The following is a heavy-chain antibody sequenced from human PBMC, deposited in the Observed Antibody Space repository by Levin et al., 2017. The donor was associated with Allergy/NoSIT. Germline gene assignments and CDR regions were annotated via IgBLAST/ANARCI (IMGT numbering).Heavy chain of an antibody. V-gene: IGHV3-23*01. Sequence: GGSLRLSCAASGFSFRTYAMSWVRQAPGKGLEWVSVINNSGGITYYADSVKGRFTISRDNSKNTLYLQVNSLRAEDTAIYYCATTYTSDWYAYWGQGTLVTVSS. CDR1: GFSFRTYA. CDR3: ATTYTSDWYAY. D-gene: IGHD2-21*02. CDR2: INNSGGIT. J-gene: IGHJ4*02.